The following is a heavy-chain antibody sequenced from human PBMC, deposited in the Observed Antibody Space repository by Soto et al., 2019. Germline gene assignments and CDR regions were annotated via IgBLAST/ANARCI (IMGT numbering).Heavy chain of an antibody. D-gene: IGHD6-13*01. J-gene: IGHJ4*02. CDR1: GGSISTSNW. CDR3: ARARATIAAAAIFDC. V-gene: IGHV4-4*02. Sequence: QVQLQESGPGLVKPSGTLSLTCAVSGGSISTSNWWSWVRPPPGKGLEWIGEVYRTGSTNYNPSLESRLTISVDKSKNQFSLKLTSVTAADTAVYYCARARATIAAAAIFDCWGQGTLVTVSS. CDR2: VYRTGST.